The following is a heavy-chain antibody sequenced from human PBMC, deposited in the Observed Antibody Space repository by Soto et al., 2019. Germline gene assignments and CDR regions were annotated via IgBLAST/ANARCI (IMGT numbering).Heavy chain of an antibody. J-gene: IGHJ5*02. V-gene: IGHV3-30*18. CDR3: AKDQLAKQLVNWFDP. CDR1: GFTFSSYG. Sequence: GGSLRLSCAASGFTFSSYGMHWVRQAPGKGLEWVAVISYDGSNKYYADSVKGRFTISRDNSKNTLYLQMNSLRAEDTAVYYCAKDQLAKQLVNWFDPWGQGTLVTVSS. D-gene: IGHD6-13*01. CDR2: ISYDGSNK.